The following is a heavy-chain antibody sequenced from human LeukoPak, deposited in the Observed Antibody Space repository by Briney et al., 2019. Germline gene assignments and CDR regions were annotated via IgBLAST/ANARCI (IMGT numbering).Heavy chain of an antibody. CDR3: AKWGKLPFYFNGMDV. CDR2: ISGSGGST. J-gene: IGHJ6*02. Sequence: GGSLRLSCAASGFTFSSYAMSWVRQAPGKGLEWVSAISGSGGSTYYADSVKGRFTISRDNSKNTLYVQMNSLRAEDTAVYYCAKWGKLPFYFNGMDVWGQGTTVTVSS. V-gene: IGHV3-23*01. D-gene: IGHD3-16*01. CDR1: GFTFSSYA.